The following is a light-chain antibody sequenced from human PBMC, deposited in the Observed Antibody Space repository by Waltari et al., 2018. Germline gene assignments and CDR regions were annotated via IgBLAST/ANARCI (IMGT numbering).Light chain of an antibody. V-gene: IGLV2-14*03. CDR2: DVR. J-gene: IGLJ3*02. CDR3: TAYTTSATLV. Sequence: QSALSQPASVSGSPGQSVTISCTGTSKAVGANDYASWYQQHPGRAPKLMIYDVRQRSSGVSNRFSGSRAGNTASLTISGLQTEDEADYYCTAYTTSATLVFGGGTRLTVL. CDR1: SKAVGANDY.